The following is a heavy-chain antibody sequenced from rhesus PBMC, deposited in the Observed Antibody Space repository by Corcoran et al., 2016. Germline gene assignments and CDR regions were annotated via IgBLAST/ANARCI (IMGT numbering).Heavy chain of an antibody. D-gene: IGHD3-16*01. CDR2: IWYAGSKN. Sequence: EVQLVESGGGLVQPGGSLRLSCAASGFTFSSYGMHWVRRAPGKGLEWWAVIWYAGSKNYYPNSVKDRVTISRDNSKNMLYLQMNILRVEDMAVYYYVIGSGSEYLLEEYGLDSWGQGVVVTVSS. CDR3: VIGSGSEYLLEEYGLDS. CDR1: GFTFSSYG. V-gene: IGHV3-54*02. J-gene: IGHJ6*01.